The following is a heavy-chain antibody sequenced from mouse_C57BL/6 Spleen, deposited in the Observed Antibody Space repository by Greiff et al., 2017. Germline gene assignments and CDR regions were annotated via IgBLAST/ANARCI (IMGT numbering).Heavy chain of an antibody. CDR2: IYPGSGST. J-gene: IGHJ1*03. D-gene: IGHD1-1*01. V-gene: IGHV1-55*01. CDR1: GYTFTSYW. CDR3: AREGSSLWYFDV. Sequence: QVQLQQPGAELVKPGASVKMSCKASGYTFTSYWITWVKQRPGQGLEWIGDIYPGSGSTNYNEKFKSKATLTVDTSSSTAYMQLSSLTSEDSAVYYCAREGSSLWYFDVWGTGTTVTVSS.